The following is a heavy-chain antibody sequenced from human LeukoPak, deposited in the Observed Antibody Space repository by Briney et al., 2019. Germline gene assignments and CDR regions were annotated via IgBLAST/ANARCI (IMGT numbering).Heavy chain of an antibody. V-gene: IGHV1-69*01. CDR1: GGTFSSYA. Sequence: SVKVSCKASGGTFSSYAISWVRQAPGQGLEWMGGIIPIFGTANYAQKFQGRVTITADESTSTAYMELGSLRSEDTAVYYCAREGRDGYNYGYWGQGTLVTVSS. J-gene: IGHJ4*02. D-gene: IGHD5-24*01. CDR3: AREGRDGYNYGY. CDR2: IIPIFGTA.